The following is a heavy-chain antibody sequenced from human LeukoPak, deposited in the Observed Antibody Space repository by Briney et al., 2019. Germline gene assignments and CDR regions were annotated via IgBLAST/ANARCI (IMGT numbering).Heavy chain of an antibody. CDR3: ARVAQGATTENYFYYYMDV. CDR2: ITSRSSHI. CDR1: RFAFNSYA. Sequence: GGSLRLSCGASRFAFNSYAITWVRQAPGKGLESVSSITSRSSHIYIADSVKGRFTISRDNAKNSLFLQMSSLRVEDTAVYYCARVAQGATTENYFYYYMDVWGKGTTVTVSS. D-gene: IGHD4-11*01. J-gene: IGHJ6*03. V-gene: IGHV3-21*01.